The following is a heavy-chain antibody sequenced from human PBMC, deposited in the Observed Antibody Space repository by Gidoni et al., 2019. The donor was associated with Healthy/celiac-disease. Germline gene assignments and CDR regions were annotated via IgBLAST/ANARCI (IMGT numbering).Heavy chain of an antibody. CDR1: GFSFSSSA. CDR3: AKEEMTTVTTILLDFFDY. V-gene: IGHV3-23*01. CDR2: ISGSGGST. J-gene: IGHJ4*02. Sequence: EVPLLVSGGGLVQPGGSLRLSCAASGFSFSSSAMSWGRQAPGKGLEWVSAISGSGGSTYYADSVKGRFTISRDNSKNTLYLQMNSLRAEDTAVYYCAKEEMTTVTTILLDFFDYWGQGTLVTVSS. D-gene: IGHD4-17*01.